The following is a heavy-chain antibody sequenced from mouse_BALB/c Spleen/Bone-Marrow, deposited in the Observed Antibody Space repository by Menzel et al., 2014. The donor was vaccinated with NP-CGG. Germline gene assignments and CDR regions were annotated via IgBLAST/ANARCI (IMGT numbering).Heavy chain of an antibody. Sequence: QVQLQQPGAELMKPGALVKISCKATGYTFSSYWIEWVKQRPGHGLEWIGEILPGSGSTNYNEKFKGKATFTADTSSNTAYMQLSSLTSEDSAVYYCARSDGYYYAMDYWGQGTSVTVSS. J-gene: IGHJ4*01. CDR1: GYTFSSYW. CDR3: ARSDGYYYAMDY. D-gene: IGHD2-3*01. CDR2: ILPGSGST. V-gene: IGHV1-9*01.